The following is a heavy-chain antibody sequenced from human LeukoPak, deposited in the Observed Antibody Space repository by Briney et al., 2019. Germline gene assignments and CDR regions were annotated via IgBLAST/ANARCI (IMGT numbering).Heavy chain of an antibody. CDR3: ARESWHYGTDAFDV. Sequence: ASVKVSCKASGYTFTTYTIHWVRQAPGQRLEWMGWINAGNGNTKYSQKFQGRVTITRDTSASTAYMELSSLRSEDTAVFYCARESWHYGTDAFDVWGQGTMVTDSS. CDR2: INAGNGNT. D-gene: IGHD1-7*01. J-gene: IGHJ3*01. CDR1: GYTFTTYT. V-gene: IGHV1-3*01.